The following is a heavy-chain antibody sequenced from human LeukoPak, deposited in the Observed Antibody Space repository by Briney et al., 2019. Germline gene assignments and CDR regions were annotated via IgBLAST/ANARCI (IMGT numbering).Heavy chain of an antibody. CDR2: IIPIFGKA. CDR1: GGTFSSYA. J-gene: IGHJ5*02. D-gene: IGHD6-19*01. V-gene: IGHV1-69*01. Sequence: SVKVSCKASGGTFSSYAISWVRQAPGQGLGWMGGIIPIFGKANYAQKFQGRVTITADESTSTAYMELSSLRSEDTAVYYCASSSGWISLGPWGQGTLVTVSS. CDR3: ASSSGWISLGP.